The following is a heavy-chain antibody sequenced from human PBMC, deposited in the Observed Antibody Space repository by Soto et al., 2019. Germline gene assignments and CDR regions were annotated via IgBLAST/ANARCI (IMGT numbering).Heavy chain of an antibody. CDR1: GGSFSGYY. J-gene: IGHJ2*01. V-gene: IGHV4-34*01. D-gene: IGHD3-9*01. CDR2: INDRGSI. CDR3: ARESHDILTGPPWVWYFDL. Sequence: QVQLQQWGAGPLRPLETLSLTCGVSGGSFSGYYWAWIRQSPGKGLEWIGEINDRGSINYNPSLKSRVSISVDTSKHHYSLNLRSVTAADTALYYCARESHDILTGPPWVWYFDLWGRGTLVTVSS.